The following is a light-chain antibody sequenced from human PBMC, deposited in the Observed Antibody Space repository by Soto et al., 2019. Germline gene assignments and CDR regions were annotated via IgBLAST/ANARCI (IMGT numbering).Light chain of an antibody. CDR3: QQYGNSLT. Sequence: DIVLTQSPGTLSLSPGESVTLCCRASQSVSSSHLAWYQQKPGQAPRLFIYGASRRATGIPDRFSGSGSGTDFTLTISRLQPEDFAVYSCQQYGNSLTFGGGTKVEI. J-gene: IGKJ4*01. CDR1: QSVSSSH. CDR2: GAS. V-gene: IGKV3-20*01.